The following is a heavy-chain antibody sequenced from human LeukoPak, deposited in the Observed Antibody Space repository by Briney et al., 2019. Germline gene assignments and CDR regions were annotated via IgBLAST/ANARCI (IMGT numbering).Heavy chain of an antibody. D-gene: IGHD2-21*02. CDR1: GGSVSSGNYY. V-gene: IGHV4-61*01. J-gene: IGHJ5*02. Sequence: SETLSLTCTVSGGSVSSGNYYWSWIRQPPGKGLEWIGYIYYSGSTNYNPSLKSRVTISVDTSKNQFSLKLSSVTAADTAVYYCARGVPTATARWFDPWGQGTLVTVSS. CDR3: ARGVPTATARWFDP. CDR2: IYYSGST.